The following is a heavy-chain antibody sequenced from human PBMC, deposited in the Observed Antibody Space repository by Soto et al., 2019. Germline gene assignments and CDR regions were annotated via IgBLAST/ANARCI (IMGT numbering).Heavy chain of an antibody. CDR2: IKSKTDGGTT. D-gene: IGHD3-22*01. J-gene: IGHJ6*02. Sequence: GGSLRLSCAASGFTFSNAWMNWVRQAPGKGLEWVGRIKSKTDGGTTDYAAPVKGRFTISRDDSKNTLYLQMNSLKTEDTAVYYCTTVHPFNYYDSSGYYLYYGMDVWGQGTTVTVSS. V-gene: IGHV3-15*07. CDR1: GFTFSNAW. CDR3: TTVHPFNYYDSSGYYLYYGMDV.